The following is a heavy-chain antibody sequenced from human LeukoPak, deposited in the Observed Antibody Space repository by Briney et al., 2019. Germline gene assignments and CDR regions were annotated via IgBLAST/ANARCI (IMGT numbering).Heavy chain of an antibody. CDR3: VGGAGY. Sequence: GGSLRLSCVASGFTFSSYGMNWVRQAPGKGLEWVANIKQDGSEKYYVDSVKGRFTISRDNAKNSLYLQMNSLRAEDTAIYYCVGGAGYWGQGTLVTVSS. CDR1: GFTFSSYG. CDR2: IKQDGSEK. V-gene: IGHV3-7*01. D-gene: IGHD2-15*01. J-gene: IGHJ4*02.